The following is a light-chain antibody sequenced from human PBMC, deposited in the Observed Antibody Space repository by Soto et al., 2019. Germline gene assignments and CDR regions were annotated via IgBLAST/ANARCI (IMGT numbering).Light chain of an antibody. Sequence: EIVLTQSPGTLSLSPGERATISCRASRSVTSRYLAWYQQKPGQAPRLLIYGTSSRATGIPDRFSGSGSGTDFTLTISRLEPEDVEVYYCQQYGYSPYTFCQGTDLDIK. V-gene: IGKV3-20*01. CDR2: GTS. CDR1: RSVTSRY. J-gene: IGKJ2*01. CDR3: QQYGYSPYT.